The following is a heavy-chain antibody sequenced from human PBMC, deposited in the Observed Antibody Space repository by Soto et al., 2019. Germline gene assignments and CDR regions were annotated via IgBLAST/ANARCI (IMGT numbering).Heavy chain of an antibody. J-gene: IGHJ4*02. CDR3: AHIVVAGLGYYFDY. D-gene: IGHD6-19*01. CDR2: IYWDDDK. V-gene: IGHV2-5*02. CDR1: GFSLSSTRMA. Sequence: QITLKESGPTLVKPTQTLTLTCTFSGFSLSSTRMAVGWIRQPPGKALEWLALIYWDDDKRYSPFLKSSLTITKDTYKNQVVLTMSNMDPVDTARYYCAHIVVAGLGYYFDYWGQGTLVTVSS.